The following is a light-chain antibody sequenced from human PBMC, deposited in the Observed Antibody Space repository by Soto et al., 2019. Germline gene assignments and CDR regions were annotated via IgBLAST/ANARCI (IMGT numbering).Light chain of an antibody. V-gene: IGKV3-15*01. Sequence: EVVITQSASTLSVSPGERATLSCRASQSISSDLAWYQQKPGQAPRLLIYGASTRAAGIPARFRGGGSGADFTLTITSLQSEDFAIYYCQQYNAWPITFGQGTRLEI. J-gene: IGKJ5*01. CDR3: QQYNAWPIT. CDR2: GAS. CDR1: QSISSD.